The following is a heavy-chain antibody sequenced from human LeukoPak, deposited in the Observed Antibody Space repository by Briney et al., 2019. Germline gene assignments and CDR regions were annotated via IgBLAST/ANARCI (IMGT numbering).Heavy chain of an antibody. J-gene: IGHJ5*02. CDR1: GGTFSSYA. CDR2: IIPILGIA. CDR3: AREGPIGSWPFHP. V-gene: IGHV1-69*04. D-gene: IGHD3-10*01. Sequence: GASVKVSCKASGGTFSSYAISWVRQAPGQGLEWMGRIIPILGIANYAQKFQGRVTITADKSTSTAYMELSSLRSEDTAVYYCAREGPIGSWPFHPWGQGTLVTVSP.